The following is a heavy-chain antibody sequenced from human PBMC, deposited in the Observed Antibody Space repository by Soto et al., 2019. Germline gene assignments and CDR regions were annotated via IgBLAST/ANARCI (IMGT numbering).Heavy chain of an antibody. Sequence: SVKVSCKASGGTFSSYAISWVRQAPGQGLEWMGGIIPIFGTANYAQKFQGRVTITADESTSTAYMELSSLRSEDTAVYYCALYYYGSGSYYNPIHWFDPWGQGTLVTVSS. CDR2: IIPIFGTA. CDR3: ALYYYGSGSYYNPIHWFDP. V-gene: IGHV1-69*13. D-gene: IGHD3-10*01. CDR1: GGTFSSYA. J-gene: IGHJ5*02.